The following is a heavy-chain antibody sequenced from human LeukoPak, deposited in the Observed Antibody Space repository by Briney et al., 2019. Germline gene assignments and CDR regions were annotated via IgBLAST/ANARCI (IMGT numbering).Heavy chain of an antibody. J-gene: IGHJ4*02. V-gene: IGHV3-30*18. CDR1: GFTFSSYG. CDR3: AKDRQLAPDY. D-gene: IGHD6-6*01. CDR2: ISYDGSNK. Sequence: GGSLRLSCAAPGFTFSSYGMHWVRQAPGKGLEWVAVISYDGSNKYYADSVKGRFTISRDNSKNTLYLQMNSLRAEDTAVYYCAKDRQLAPDYWGQGTLVTVSS.